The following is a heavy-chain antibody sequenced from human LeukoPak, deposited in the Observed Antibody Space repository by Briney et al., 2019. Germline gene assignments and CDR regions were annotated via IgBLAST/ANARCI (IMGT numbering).Heavy chain of an antibody. CDR1: GGSISSYY. Sequence: TSETLSLTCTVSGGSISSYYWSWIRQPAGKGLEWIGRIYTSGSTNYNPSLKSRVTMSVDTSKNQFSLKLSSVTAAGTAVYYCARVIRTYYYDSSSYYNWFDPWGQGTLVTVSS. D-gene: IGHD3-22*01. V-gene: IGHV4-4*07. J-gene: IGHJ5*02. CDR3: ARVIRTYYYDSSSYYNWFDP. CDR2: IYTSGST.